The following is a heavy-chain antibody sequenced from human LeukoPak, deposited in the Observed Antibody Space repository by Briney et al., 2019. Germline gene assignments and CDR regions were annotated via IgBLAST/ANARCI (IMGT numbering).Heavy chain of an antibody. V-gene: IGHV3-33*06. CDR2: IWYDGSNK. Sequence: GGSLRLSCAASGFTFSSYGMHWVRQAPGKGLEWVAVIWYDGSNKYYADSVKGRFTISRDNSKNTLYLQMNSLRAEDTAVYYCAKAWRAYGDYHTFDIWGLGTMVTVSS. D-gene: IGHD4-17*01. CDR3: AKAWRAYGDYHTFDI. CDR1: GFTFSSYG. J-gene: IGHJ3*02.